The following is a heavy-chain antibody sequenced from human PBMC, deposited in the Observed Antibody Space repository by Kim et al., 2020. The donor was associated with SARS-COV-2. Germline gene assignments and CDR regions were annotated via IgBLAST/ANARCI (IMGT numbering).Heavy chain of an antibody. D-gene: IGHD6-13*01. J-gene: IGHJ5*02. CDR3: ARSYTTTWYAFDP. V-gene: IGHV7-4-1*02. Sequence: TYAQGFNGRFVFSLDTSVSTAYLQISRRKAEDTAVYYCARSYTTTWYAFDPWGQGTLVTVSS.